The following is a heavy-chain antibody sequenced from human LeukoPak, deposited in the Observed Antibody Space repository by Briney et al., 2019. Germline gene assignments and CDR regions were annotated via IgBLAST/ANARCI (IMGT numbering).Heavy chain of an antibody. CDR3: ARGGLLRYAFDI. D-gene: IGHD2-15*01. V-gene: IGHV4-34*01. Sequence: SETLSLTCAVYGGSFSGYYWSWIRQPPGKGLEWIGEINHSGSTNYNPSLKSRVTISVDTSKNQFSLKLSSVTAADTAVYYCARGGLLRYAFDIWGQGTMVTVSS. CDR2: INHSGST. CDR1: GGSFSGYY. J-gene: IGHJ3*02.